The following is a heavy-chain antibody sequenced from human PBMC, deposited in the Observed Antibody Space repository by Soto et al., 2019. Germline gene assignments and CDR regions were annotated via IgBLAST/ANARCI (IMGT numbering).Heavy chain of an antibody. CDR3: ARDPTPYSGSYIYYYYGMDV. V-gene: IGHV4-38-2*02. CDR1: GYSISSGYY. Sequence: SETLSLTCAVSGYSISSGYYWGCIRQPPGKGLEWIGSIYHSGSTYYNPSLKSRVTISVDTSKNQFSLKLNSVTAADTAVYYCARDPTPYSGSYIYYYYGMDVWGQGTTVTVSS. CDR2: IYHSGST. J-gene: IGHJ6*02. D-gene: IGHD1-26*01.